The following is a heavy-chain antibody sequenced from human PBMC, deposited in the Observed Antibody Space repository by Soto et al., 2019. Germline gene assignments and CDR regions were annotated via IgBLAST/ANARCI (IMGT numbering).Heavy chain of an antibody. CDR1: GFTFTRYS. V-gene: IGHV3-21*06. J-gene: IGHJ4*02. Sequence: GGSLRLSCAASGFTFTRYSMNWVRQAPGKGLEWVSSISSTANYIYYGDSMKGRFTISRGNAKNSLYLEMNSLRAEDTAVYYCARESEDLTSNFDYWGQGTLVTVSS. CDR2: ISSTANYI. CDR3: ARESEDLTSNFDY.